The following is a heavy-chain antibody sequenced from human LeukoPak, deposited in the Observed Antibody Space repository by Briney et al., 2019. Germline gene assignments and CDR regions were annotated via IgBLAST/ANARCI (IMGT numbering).Heavy chain of an antibody. V-gene: IGHV1-46*01. CDR1: GYTFTSYY. CDR3: ARDHYYYGSGSYYNPLGY. J-gene: IGHJ4*02. Sequence: ASVKVSCKASGYTFTSYYMHWVRQAPGQGLEWMGIINPSGGSTSYAQKFQGRVTMTRDTSTSTVYMELSSLRSEDMAVYYCARDHYYYGSGSYYNPLGYWGQGTLVTVSS. D-gene: IGHD3-10*01. CDR2: INPSGGST.